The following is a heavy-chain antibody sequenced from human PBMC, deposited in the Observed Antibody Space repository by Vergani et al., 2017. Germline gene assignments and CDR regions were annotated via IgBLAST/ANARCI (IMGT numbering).Heavy chain of an antibody. V-gene: IGHV4-61*02. J-gene: IGHJ4*02. Sequence: QLQLQESGSGLVKPSQTLSLTCAVSGGSISSGGYSWSWIRQPAGKGLEWIGRIYTSGSTNYNPSLKSRVTISVDTSKNQFSLKLSSVTAADTAVYYCAREDYDYIWGSYRYNYWGQGTLVTVSS. CDR2: IYTSGST. CDR3: AREDYDYIWGSYRYNY. CDR1: GGSISSGGYS. D-gene: IGHD3-16*02.